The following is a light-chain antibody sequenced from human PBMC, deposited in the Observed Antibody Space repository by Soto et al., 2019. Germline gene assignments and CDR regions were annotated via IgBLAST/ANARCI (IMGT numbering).Light chain of an antibody. V-gene: IGKV3-15*01. J-gene: IGKJ1*01. CDR3: QQYHNWPSWT. CDR1: QSVSNN. Sequence: IVMTQSPATLSVSPGERATLSCRASQSVSNNYLAWYQQKPGQAPRLLIYGASTRATGIPARFSGSGSGTEFTLTISSLQSEDFAVYHCQQYHNWPSWTFGQGTKVDIK. CDR2: GAS.